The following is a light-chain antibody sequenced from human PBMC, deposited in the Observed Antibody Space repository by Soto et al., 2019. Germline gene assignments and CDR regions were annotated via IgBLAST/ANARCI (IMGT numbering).Light chain of an antibody. Sequence: EIVMTQSPATLSVSPGERATLSCRASQSVSSNLAWYQQKPGQAPRLLIYGASTRATGIPARFSGSGSGTEFTLSISSLLSEYFAVYYCQQYNNWLALTFGGGTKVEIK. J-gene: IGKJ4*01. CDR3: QQYNNWLALT. CDR1: QSVSSN. V-gene: IGKV3-15*01. CDR2: GAS.